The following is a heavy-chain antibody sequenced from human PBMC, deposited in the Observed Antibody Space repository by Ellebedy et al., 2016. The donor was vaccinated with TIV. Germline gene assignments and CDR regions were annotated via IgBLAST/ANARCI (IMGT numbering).Heavy chain of an antibody. D-gene: IGHD1-1*01. CDR1: GITFSTYG. CDR3: AKDNCWNEPDYFDY. V-gene: IGHV3-30*18. J-gene: IGHJ4*02. Sequence: GESLKISCAAFGITFSTYGMHWVRQAPGKGLEWVAALSLDGSNKYYADSVKGRFTISRDNSKNTLYLQMNSLRTEDTALYYCAKDNCWNEPDYFDYWGQGTLVTVSS. CDR2: LSLDGSNK.